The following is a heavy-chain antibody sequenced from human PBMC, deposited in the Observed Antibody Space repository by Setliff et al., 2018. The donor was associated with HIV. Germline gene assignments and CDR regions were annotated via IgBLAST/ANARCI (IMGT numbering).Heavy chain of an antibody. V-gene: IGHV4-30-4*01. CDR2: IYHSGST. Sequence: SETLSLTCTVSGDSINSGDYYWSWIRQPPGKGLEWIGYIYHSGSTHYNPSLIRRVAFSVDTSKNQFSLKLYSVTVADTAFYYCARADSSSWFFATFDIWGQGTMVTVSS. D-gene: IGHD6-13*01. CDR3: ARADSSSWFFATFDI. J-gene: IGHJ3*02. CDR1: GDSINSGDYY.